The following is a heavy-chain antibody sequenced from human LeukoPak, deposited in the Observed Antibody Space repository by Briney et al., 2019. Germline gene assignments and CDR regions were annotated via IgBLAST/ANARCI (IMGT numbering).Heavy chain of an antibody. V-gene: IGHV4-38-2*02. CDR2: IYHSGST. D-gene: IGHD6-13*01. CDR3: ACIAAAGTPGFVAY. J-gene: IGHJ4*02. Sequence: SETLSLTCTVSGYSISSGYYWGWIRQPPGKGLEWIGSIYHSGSTYYNPSLKSRVTISVDTSKNQFSLKLSSVTAADTAVYYCACIAAAGTPGFVAYWGQGTLVTVSS. CDR1: GYSISSGYY.